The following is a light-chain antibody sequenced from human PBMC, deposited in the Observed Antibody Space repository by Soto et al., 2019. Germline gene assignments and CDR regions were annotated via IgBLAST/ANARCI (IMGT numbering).Light chain of an antibody. V-gene: IGKV3D-20*02. CDR2: GAS. Sequence: ESVLTQSPGTLSLPPGEIATLSCRASQSVSNNYLAWYQQKSGEALWLVIYGASNRATGIPDRFSRSGSGTDFTLTISSLQPEDFAVYYCQQRSNWPDAFGQGTRLEI. J-gene: IGKJ5*01. CDR3: QQRSNWPDA. CDR1: QSVSNNY.